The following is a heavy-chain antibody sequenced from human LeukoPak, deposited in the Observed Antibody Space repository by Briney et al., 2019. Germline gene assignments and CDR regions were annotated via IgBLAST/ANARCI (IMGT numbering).Heavy chain of an antibody. D-gene: IGHD3-16*02. CDR2: MNPNSGNT. V-gene: IGHV1-8*01. CDR1: GYTFTSYD. Sequence: ASVKVSCKASGYTFTSYDINWVRQATGQGLEWMGWMNPNSGNTGYAQKFQGRVTMTRNTSISTAYMELSRLRSEDTAVYYCARGGGAGSYRRRSYYYYMDVWGKGTTVTVSS. J-gene: IGHJ6*03. CDR3: ARGGGAGSYRRRSYYYYMDV.